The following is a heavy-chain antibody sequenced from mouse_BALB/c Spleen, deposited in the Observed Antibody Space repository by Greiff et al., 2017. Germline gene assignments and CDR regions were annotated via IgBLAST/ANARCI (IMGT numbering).Heavy chain of an antibody. D-gene: IGHD2-13*01. Sequence: EVQGVESGGGLVQPGGSRKLSCAASGFTFSSFGMHWVRQAPEKGLEWVAYISSGSSTIYYADTVKGRFTISRDNPKNTLFLQMTSLRSEDTAMYYCARSKTTRAWFAYWGQGTLVTVSA. CDR3: ARSKTTRAWFAY. CDR1: GFTFSSFG. V-gene: IGHV5-17*02. CDR2: ISSGSSTI. J-gene: IGHJ3*01.